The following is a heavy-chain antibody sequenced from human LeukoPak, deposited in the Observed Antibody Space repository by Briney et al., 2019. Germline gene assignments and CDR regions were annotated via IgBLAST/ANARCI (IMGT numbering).Heavy chain of an antibody. Sequence: GASVKVSCKASGYTFTGYYMHWVRQAPGQGLEWMGRINPNSGGTNYAQQFQGRVTMTTDTSTSTAYMELRSLRSDDTAVYYCARGDLPDYYDSSGYYQIDYWGQGTLVTVSS. CDR1: GYTFTGYY. D-gene: IGHD3-22*01. J-gene: IGHJ4*02. CDR2: INPNSGGT. V-gene: IGHV1-2*06. CDR3: ARGDLPDYYDSSGYYQIDY.